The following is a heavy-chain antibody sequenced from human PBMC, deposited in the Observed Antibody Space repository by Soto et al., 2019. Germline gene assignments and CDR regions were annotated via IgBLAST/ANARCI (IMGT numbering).Heavy chain of an antibody. CDR2: ISAYNGNT. CDR1: GGTFSSYA. Sequence: ASVKVSCKASGGTFSSYAISWVRQAPGQGLEWMGWISAYNGNTNYAQKLQGRVTMTTDTSTSTAYMELRSLRSDDTAVYYCARPGPITGAYDYWGQGTLVTVSS. V-gene: IGHV1-18*01. J-gene: IGHJ4*02. D-gene: IGHD1-20*01. CDR3: ARPGPITGAYDY.